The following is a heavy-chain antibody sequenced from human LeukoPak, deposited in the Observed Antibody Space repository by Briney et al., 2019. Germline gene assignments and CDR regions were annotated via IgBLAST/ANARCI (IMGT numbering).Heavy chain of an antibody. V-gene: IGHV3-23*01. CDR2: ISGSGSGGST. D-gene: IGHD2-15*01. J-gene: IGHJ5*02. Sequence: GGSLRLSCAASGFTFSIYAMSWVRQAPGKGLEWVSVISGSGSGGSTYYTDSVKGRFTISRDDSKNTLYLQMNSLRPEDTAVYYWAKNVGCSGGTCYHNWFDPWGQGTLVTVSS. CDR3: AKNVGCSGGTCYHNWFDP. CDR1: GFTFSIYA.